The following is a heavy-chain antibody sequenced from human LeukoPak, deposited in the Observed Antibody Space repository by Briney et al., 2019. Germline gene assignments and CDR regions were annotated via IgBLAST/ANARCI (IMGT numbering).Heavy chain of an antibody. CDR2: IYTSGST. Sequence: PSETLSLTCAVSGGSISSYFWSWIRQPAGKGLEWIGRIYTSGSTNYNPSLKSRVTISADTSTNQFSLKLSSVTAADTAVYYCARDRFGDLNHFDYWGQGTLVTVSS. CDR1: GGSISSYF. D-gene: IGHD3-3*01. J-gene: IGHJ4*02. V-gene: IGHV4-4*07. CDR3: ARDRFGDLNHFDY.